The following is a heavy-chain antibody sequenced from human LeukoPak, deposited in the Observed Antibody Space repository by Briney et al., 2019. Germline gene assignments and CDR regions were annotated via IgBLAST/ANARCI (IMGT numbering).Heavy chain of an antibody. CDR3: ARVDTAMGHYYYYGMDV. D-gene: IGHD5-18*01. Sequence: GGSLRLSCAASGFTFSSYWLNWARQAPGKGLEWVASINHNGNVNYYVDSVKGRFTISRDNAKNSLYLQMSSLRAEDTAVYYCARVDTAMGHYYYYGMDVWGQGTTVTVSS. J-gene: IGHJ6*02. CDR2: INHNGNVN. CDR1: GFTFSSYW. V-gene: IGHV3-7*01.